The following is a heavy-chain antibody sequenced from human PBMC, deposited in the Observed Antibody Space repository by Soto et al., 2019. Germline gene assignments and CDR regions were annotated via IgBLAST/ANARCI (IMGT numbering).Heavy chain of an antibody. V-gene: IGHV1-18*04. CDR1: GYTFTSYG. D-gene: IGHD6-19*01. J-gene: IGHJ6*02. Sequence: ASVKVSCKASGYTFTSYGIRWVRQAPGQGLEWMGWISAYNGNTNYAQKLQGRVTMTTDTPTSTAYMELRSLRSDDTAVYYCARVGQWLARHHGIPYYYYGFDVWGQGTTVTVSS. CDR2: ISAYNGNT. CDR3: ARVGQWLARHHGIPYYYYGFDV.